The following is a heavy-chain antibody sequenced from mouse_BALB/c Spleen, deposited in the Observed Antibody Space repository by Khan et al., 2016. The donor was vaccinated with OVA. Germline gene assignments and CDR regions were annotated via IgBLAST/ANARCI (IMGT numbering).Heavy chain of an antibody. CDR1: GLYIKDTY. CDR3: ARIARK. CDR2: IVPPNGNT. V-gene: IGHV14-3*02. Sequence: QLVQPGAQLVKSGATVKLSCTASGLYIKDTYMPWPNQWPQQGLEWLGRIVPPNGNTKSDPKTQGKATITADTSSNAAYLQLSSLKSEDTAVYYCARIARKWGQGTTLTVSS. J-gene: IGHJ2*01.